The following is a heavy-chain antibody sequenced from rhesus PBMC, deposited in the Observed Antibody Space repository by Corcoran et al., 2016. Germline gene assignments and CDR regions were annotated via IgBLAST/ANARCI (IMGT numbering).Heavy chain of an antibody. Sequence: QVQLQESGPGLVKPSETLSLTCAVSGGSISGYYYWSWIRQPPGKGLEWIGGIYGSGGSNYLNPSLRSRVTLSVNTAKNQFSLKLSSVTAADTAVYYCASHYYSGSYYNDYWGQGVLVTVSS. CDR1: GGSISGYYY. CDR3: ASHYYSGSYYNDY. CDR2: IYGSGGSN. V-gene: IGHV4S14*01. J-gene: IGHJ4*01. D-gene: IGHD3-16*01.